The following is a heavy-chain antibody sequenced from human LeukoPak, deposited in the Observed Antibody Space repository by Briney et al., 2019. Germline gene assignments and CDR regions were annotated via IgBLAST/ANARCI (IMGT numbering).Heavy chain of an antibody. CDR1: GFTFSSYA. J-gene: IGHJ4*02. D-gene: IGHD3-22*01. Sequence: PGGSLRLSCAASGFTFSSYAMSWVRQAPGEGLEWVSAISGSGGSTYYADSVKGRFTISRDNSKNTLYLQMNSLRAEHTAVYYCAKNLYYYDSSAIAGYFDYWGQGTLVTVSS. CDR3: AKNLYYYDSSAIAGYFDY. V-gene: IGHV3-23*01. CDR2: ISGSGGST.